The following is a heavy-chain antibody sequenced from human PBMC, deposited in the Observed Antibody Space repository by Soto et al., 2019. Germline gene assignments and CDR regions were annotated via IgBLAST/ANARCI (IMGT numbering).Heavy chain of an antibody. V-gene: IGHV4-34*01. J-gene: IGHJ6*02. D-gene: IGHD3-10*01. CDR3: ARKYLPYYGSGSPYGMDV. Sequence: QVQLQQWGAGLLKPSETLSLTCGVYGGSFSGYYWSWIRQPPGKGLEWIGEVNHSGSTNYNPSLKSRVTISVDTSKNQFSLKLSSETAADTALYYCARKYLPYYGSGSPYGMDVWGQGTTVTVSS. CDR1: GGSFSGYY. CDR2: VNHSGST.